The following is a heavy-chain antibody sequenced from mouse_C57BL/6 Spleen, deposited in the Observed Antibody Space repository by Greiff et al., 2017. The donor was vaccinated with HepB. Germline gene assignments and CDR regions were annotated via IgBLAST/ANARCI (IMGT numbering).Heavy chain of an antibody. CDR2: INPNNGGT. Sequence: EVQLQQSGPELVKPGASVKIPCKASGYTFTDYNMDWVKQSHGKSLEWIGDINPNNGGTIYNQKFKGKATLTLDKSSSTAYMELRSLTSEDTAVYYCARDPYYYGSSHWYFDVWGTGTTVTVSS. CDR1: GYTFTDYN. CDR3: ARDPYYYGSSHWYFDV. D-gene: IGHD1-1*01. J-gene: IGHJ1*03. V-gene: IGHV1-18*01.